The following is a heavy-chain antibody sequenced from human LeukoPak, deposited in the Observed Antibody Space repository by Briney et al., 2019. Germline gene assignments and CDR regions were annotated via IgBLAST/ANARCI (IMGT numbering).Heavy chain of an antibody. V-gene: IGHV4-39*07. CDR2: INHSGST. CDR1: GGSISSSGYY. Sequence: SETLSLTCTVSGGSISSSGYYWSWIRQPPGKGLEWIGEINHSGSTNYNPSLKSRVTISVDTSKNQFSLKLSSVTAADTAVYYCARRRITIFGVVIGFDYWGQGTLVTVSS. J-gene: IGHJ4*02. D-gene: IGHD3-3*01. CDR3: ARRRITIFGVVIGFDY.